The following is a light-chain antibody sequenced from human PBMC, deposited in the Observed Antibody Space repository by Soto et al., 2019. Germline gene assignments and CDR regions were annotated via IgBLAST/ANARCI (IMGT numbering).Light chain of an antibody. Sequence: DIVLTQSPGTLSLSPGERATLSCRASQSISSSYLAWYQQKVGQAPRLLIYDASSRATGIPDRFSGSGSGTDFTLTISRLEAEDVAAYYCQQYGSSSLTFGGGTKVEIK. CDR2: DAS. CDR3: QQYGSSSLT. V-gene: IGKV3-20*01. CDR1: QSISSSY. J-gene: IGKJ4*01.